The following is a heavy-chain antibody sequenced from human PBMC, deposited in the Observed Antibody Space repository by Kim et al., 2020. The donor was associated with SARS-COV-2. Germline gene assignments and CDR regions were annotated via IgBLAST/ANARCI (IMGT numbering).Heavy chain of an antibody. V-gene: IGHV3-21*01. CDR2: ISSSSSYI. J-gene: IGHJ2*01. CDR1: GFTFSSYS. Sequence: GGSLRLSCAASGFTFSSYSMNWVRQAPGKGLEWVSSISSSSSYIYYADSVKGRFTISRDNAKNSLYLQMNSLRAEDTAVYYCARDLSYGAGRGGSSSFHWYFDLWGRGTLVTVSS. CDR3: ARDLSYGAGRGGSSSFHWYFDL. D-gene: IGHD6-6*01.